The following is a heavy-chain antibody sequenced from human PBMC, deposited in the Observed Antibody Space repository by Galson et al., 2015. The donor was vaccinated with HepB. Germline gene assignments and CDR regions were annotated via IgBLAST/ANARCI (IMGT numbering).Heavy chain of an antibody. V-gene: IGHV5-51*01. J-gene: IGHJ3*02. CDR1: GYSFTSYW. CDR2: IYPGDSDT. Sequence: QSGAEVKKPGESLKISCKGSGYSFTSYWIGWVRQMPGKGLEWMGIIYPGDSDTRYSPSFQGQVTISADKSISTAYLQWSSLKASDTAMYYCARPCSGGSCSHDAFDIWGQGTIVTVSS. CDR3: ARPCSGGSCSHDAFDI. D-gene: IGHD2-15*01.